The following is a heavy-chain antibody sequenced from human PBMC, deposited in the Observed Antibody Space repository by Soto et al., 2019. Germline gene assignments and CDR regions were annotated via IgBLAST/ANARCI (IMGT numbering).Heavy chain of an antibody. CDR3: ARDLLDYDSSGYYTHGFDY. Sequence: GGSLRLSCAASGFTFSSYAMHWVRQAPGKGLEWVAVISYDGSNKYYADSVKGRFTISRDNSKNTLYLQMNSLRAEDTAVYYCARDLLDYDSSGYYTHGFDYWGQGTLVTVSS. CDR2: ISYDGSNK. CDR1: GFTFSSYA. D-gene: IGHD3-22*01. J-gene: IGHJ4*02. V-gene: IGHV3-30-3*01.